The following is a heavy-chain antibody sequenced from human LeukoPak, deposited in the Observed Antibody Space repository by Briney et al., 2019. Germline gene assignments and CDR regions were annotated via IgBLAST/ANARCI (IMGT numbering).Heavy chain of an antibody. D-gene: IGHD6-19*01. V-gene: IGHV3-30*04. CDR1: GFTFSSYA. J-gene: IGHJ3*02. CDR2: ILYDGSNK. CDR3: ARDQGSGWSPDAFDI. Sequence: SLTPSSAAYGFTFSSYAMHWVRPAPGKGLEWEAAILYDGSNKYYANSVKGRFTISRDNSKNTLYLQMNSLRAEDTAVYYCARDQGSGWSPDAFDIWGQGTMVTVSS.